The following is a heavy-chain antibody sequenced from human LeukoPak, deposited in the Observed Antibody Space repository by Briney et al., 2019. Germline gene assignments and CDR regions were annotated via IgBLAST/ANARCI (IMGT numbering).Heavy chain of an antibody. V-gene: IGHV4-61*02. CDR3: ARDIGYCSSTSCPRVDNWFDP. D-gene: IGHD2-2*01. Sequence: SETLSLTCTVSGGSISSGSYNWSWIRQPAGKGLEWIGRIYTSGSTNYNPSLKSRVTISVDTSKNQFSLKLSSVTAADTAVYYCARDIGYCSSTSCPRVDNWFDPWGQGTLVTVSS. CDR2: IYTSGST. CDR1: GGSISSGSYN. J-gene: IGHJ5*02.